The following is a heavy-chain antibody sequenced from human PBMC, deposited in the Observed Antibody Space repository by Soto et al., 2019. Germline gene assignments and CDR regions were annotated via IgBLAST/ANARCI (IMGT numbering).Heavy chain of an antibody. V-gene: IGHV3-30-3*01. CDR1: GFTFSSYA. J-gene: IGHJ6*02. Sequence: PGGSLRLSCAASGFTFSSYAMHWVRQAPGKGLEWGSVISYDGSNKYYADSVKGRFTISRGNSKNTLDLQMNSLRAEDTAVYYCARVSSWLNYYYYGMDVWGQGPTVTVSS. CDR2: ISYDGSNK. CDR3: ARVSSWLNYYYYGMDV. D-gene: IGHD6-13*01.